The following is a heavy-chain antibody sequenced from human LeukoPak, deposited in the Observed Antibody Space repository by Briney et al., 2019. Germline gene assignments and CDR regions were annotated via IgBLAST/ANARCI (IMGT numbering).Heavy chain of an antibody. CDR1: GLTFSSYG. Sequence: GRSLRLSCAASGLTFSSYGMHWVRQAPGKGLEWVAVIWSDGSNKYYADSVKGRFTISRDNSKNTLYLQMNSLRAEDTAVYYCASAAGPFDNWGQGILVTVSS. J-gene: IGHJ4*02. D-gene: IGHD6-13*01. V-gene: IGHV3-33*01. CDR2: IWSDGSNK. CDR3: ASAAGPFDN.